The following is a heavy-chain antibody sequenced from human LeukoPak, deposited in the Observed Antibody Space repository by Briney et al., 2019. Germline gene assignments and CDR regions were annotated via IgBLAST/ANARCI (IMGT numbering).Heavy chain of an antibody. Sequence: GGSQRLSCTASGFTVSSNCMSWVRQAPGKGLEWVSLIYSVGDTYYADSVKGRFTISRDNSKNTLYLQMNSLRAEDTAVYYCARAPRGRDGYNPYYFDYWGQGTLVTFSS. CDR3: ARAPRGRDGYNPYYFDY. CDR2: IYSVGDT. D-gene: IGHD5-24*01. CDR1: GFTVSSNC. V-gene: IGHV3-53*01. J-gene: IGHJ4*02.